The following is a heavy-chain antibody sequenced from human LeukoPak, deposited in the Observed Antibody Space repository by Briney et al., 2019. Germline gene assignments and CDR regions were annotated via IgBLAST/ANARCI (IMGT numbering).Heavy chain of an antibody. J-gene: IGHJ4*02. CDR3: ATLTGTGPLPFDY. CDR1: GGTFSSYA. D-gene: IGHD1-20*01. CDR2: IIPILGIA. Sequence: ASVKVSCKASGGTFSSYAISWVRQAPGQGLEWMGRIIPILGIANYAQKFQGRVTITADKSTSTAYMELSSLRSEDTAVYYCATLTGTGPLPFDYWGRGTLVTVSS. V-gene: IGHV1-69*04.